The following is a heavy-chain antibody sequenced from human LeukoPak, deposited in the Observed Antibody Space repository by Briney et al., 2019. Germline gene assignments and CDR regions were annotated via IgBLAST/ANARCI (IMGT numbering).Heavy chain of an antibody. CDR1: GFTFSIYW. CDR3: AKDLYSSSSWATYYYYYYMDV. J-gene: IGHJ6*03. CDR2: ISGSGGST. V-gene: IGHV3-23*01. D-gene: IGHD6-6*01. Sequence: GGSLRLSCAASGFTFSIYWMTWVRQAPGKGLEWVSAISGSGGSTYYADSVKGRFTISRDNSKNTLYLQMNSLRAEDTAVYYCAKDLYSSSSWATYYYYYYMDVWGKGTTVTVSS.